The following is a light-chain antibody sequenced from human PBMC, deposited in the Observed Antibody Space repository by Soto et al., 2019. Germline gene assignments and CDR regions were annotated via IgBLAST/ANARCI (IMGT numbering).Light chain of an antibody. CDR3: QQYYTNALT. CDR2: WAS. V-gene: IGKV4-1*01. Sequence: DIVLTQSPDSLAVSLGERATINCKSSQSVLYSSNNKNYLAWYQQKPGQPPKLLIYWASTRESGVPDRFSGSGSGTDFPLTISSLQAEDVAAYYCQQYYTNALTFGGGTKVGVK. CDR1: QSVLYSSNNKNY. J-gene: IGKJ4*01.